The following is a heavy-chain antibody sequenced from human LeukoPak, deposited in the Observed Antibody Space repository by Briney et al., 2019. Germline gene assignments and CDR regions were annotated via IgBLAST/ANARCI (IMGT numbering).Heavy chain of an antibody. CDR3: ARWGSYYFPDY. CDR1: GRSFSGYY. Sequence: SETLSLTCAVYGRSFSGYYWSWIRQPPGKGLEWIGEINHSGSTNYNPSLKSRVTISVDTSKNQFSLKLSSVTAADTAVYYCARWGSYYFPDYWGQGTLVTVSS. J-gene: IGHJ4*02. V-gene: IGHV4-34*01. CDR2: INHSGST. D-gene: IGHD1-26*01.